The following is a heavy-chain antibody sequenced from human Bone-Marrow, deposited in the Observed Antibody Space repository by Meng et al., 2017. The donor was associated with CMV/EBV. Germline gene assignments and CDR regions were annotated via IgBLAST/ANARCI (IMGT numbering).Heavy chain of an antibody. D-gene: IGHD3-3*01. J-gene: IGHJ3*02. Sequence: ASVKVSCKASGYTFINYGISWVRQAPGQGLEWMGWISAYNGNTNYAQKLQGRVTMTTDTSTSTAYMELRSLRSDDTAVYYCARGGYFDFWNNFPNAFDIWGQGTMVTVSS. V-gene: IGHV1-18*01. CDR3: ARGGYFDFWNNFPNAFDI. CDR1: GYTFINYG. CDR2: ISAYNGNT.